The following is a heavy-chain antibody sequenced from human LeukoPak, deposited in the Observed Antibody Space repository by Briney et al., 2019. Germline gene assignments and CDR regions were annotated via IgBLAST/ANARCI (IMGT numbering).Heavy chain of an antibody. CDR3: AKEAAAHTGDY. V-gene: IGHV3-53*05. CDR1: GFSVRTTY. Sequence: GGSLRLSCTASGFSVRTTYMSWVRQAPGKGLEWVSVLYTGGGTDHADSVKGRFTISRDNSKNTLSLQMNSLRAEDTAVYYCAKEAAAHTGDYWGQGPLVTVSS. CDR2: LYTGGGT. D-gene: IGHD6-13*01. J-gene: IGHJ4*02.